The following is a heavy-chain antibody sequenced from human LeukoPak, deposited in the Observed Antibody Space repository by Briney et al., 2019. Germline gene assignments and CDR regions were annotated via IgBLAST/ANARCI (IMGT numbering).Heavy chain of an antibody. J-gene: IGHJ3*01. CDR2: ISSTSVSI. CDR3: ARRQLGPRLWDAFDV. D-gene: IGHD7-27*01. V-gene: IGHV3-48*04. Sequence: GGSLRLSCAASGFTFSIYTMNWVRQAPGKGLEWVAYISSTSVSIDYADSVKGRFSISRDNAKNSLYLQINSLRAEDTAVYYCARRQLGPRLWDAFDVWGQGTVVTVSS. CDR1: GFTFSIYT.